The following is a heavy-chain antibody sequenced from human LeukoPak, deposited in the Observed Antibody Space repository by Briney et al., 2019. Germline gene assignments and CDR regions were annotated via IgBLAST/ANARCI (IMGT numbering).Heavy chain of an antibody. Sequence: GGSLRLSCAASGFTLSSYSMNWVRQAPGKGLEWVSSISSSSSYIYYADSVKGRFTISRDNAKNSLYLQMNSLRAEDTAVYYCSGGGEGGVIYYYGMDVWGQGTTVTVSS. CDR2: ISSSSSYI. D-gene: IGHD1-26*01. CDR3: SGGGEGGVIYYYGMDV. V-gene: IGHV3-21*01. CDR1: GFTLSSYS. J-gene: IGHJ6*02.